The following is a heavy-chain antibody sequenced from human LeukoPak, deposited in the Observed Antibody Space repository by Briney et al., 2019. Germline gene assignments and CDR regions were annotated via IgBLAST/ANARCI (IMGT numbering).Heavy chain of an antibody. CDR3: ARDLPTRVPSGAFDI. Sequence: SETLSLTCAVSGGSISSSNWWSWVRQPPGKGLEWIGEIYHSGSTNYNPSLKSRVTISVDTSKNQFSLKLSSVTAADTAVYYCARDLPTRVPSGAFDIWGQGTMVTVSS. J-gene: IGHJ3*02. CDR2: IYHSGST. V-gene: IGHV4-4*02. CDR1: GGSISSSNW. D-gene: IGHD2-2*01.